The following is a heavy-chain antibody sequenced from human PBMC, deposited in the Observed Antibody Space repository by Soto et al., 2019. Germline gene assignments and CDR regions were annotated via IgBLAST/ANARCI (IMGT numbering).Heavy chain of an antibody. CDR3: ARASSMVRGVITTPPNAFDI. D-gene: IGHD3-10*01. CDR2: IYYSGST. V-gene: IGHV4-39*01. J-gene: IGHJ3*02. CDR1: GGSISSSSYY. Sequence: SETLSLTCTGSGGSISSSSYYWGWIRQPPGKGLEWIGSIYYSGSTYYNPSLKSRVTISVDTSKNQFSLKLSSVTAADTAVYYCARASSMVRGVITTPPNAFDIWGQGTMVTVSS.